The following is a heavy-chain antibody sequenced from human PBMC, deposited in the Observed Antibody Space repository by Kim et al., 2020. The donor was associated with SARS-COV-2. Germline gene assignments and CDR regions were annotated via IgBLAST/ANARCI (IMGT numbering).Heavy chain of an antibody. J-gene: IGHJ4*02. CDR2: IYYSGST. V-gene: IGHV4-39*01. CDR1: GGSISSSSYY. CDR3: ASLSYSSGWYMLGY. D-gene: IGHD6-19*01. Sequence: SETLSLTCTVSGGSISSSSYYWGWIRQPPGKGLEWIGSIYYSGSTYYNPSLKSRVTISVDTSKNQFSLKLSSVTAADTAVYYCASLSYSSGWYMLGYWGQGTLVTVSS.